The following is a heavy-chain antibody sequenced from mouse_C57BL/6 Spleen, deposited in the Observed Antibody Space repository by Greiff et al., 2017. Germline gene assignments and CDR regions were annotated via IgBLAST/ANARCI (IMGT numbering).Heavy chain of an antibody. CDR1: GYAFSSYW. CDR3: ARTTTVGEYYYAMDY. CDR2: IYPGDGDT. V-gene: IGHV1-80*01. Sequence: QVHVKQSGAELVKPGASVKISCKASGYAFSSYWMNWVKQRPGKGLEWIGQIYPGDGDTNYNGKFKGKATLTADKSSSTAYMQLSSLTSEDSAVYFCARTTTVGEYYYAMDYWGQGTSVTVSS. J-gene: IGHJ4*01. D-gene: IGHD1-1*01.